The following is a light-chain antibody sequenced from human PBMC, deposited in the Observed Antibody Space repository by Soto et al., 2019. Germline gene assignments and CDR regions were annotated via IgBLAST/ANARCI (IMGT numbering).Light chain of an antibody. CDR1: QSVNNY. CDR2: DTS. J-gene: IGKJ3*01. Sequence: EIVLTQSPATLSLSPGERATLSCRASQSVNNYLAWYQQKPGQAPRLLIYDTSTRATGIPASFSGSGSGTDFTLTISSLEPEDFAVYYCQYRSNWPPTFGPGTKVDIK. CDR3: QYRSNWPPT. V-gene: IGKV3-11*01.